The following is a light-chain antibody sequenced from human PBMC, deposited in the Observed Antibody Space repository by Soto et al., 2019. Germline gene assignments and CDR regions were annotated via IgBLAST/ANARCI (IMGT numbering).Light chain of an antibody. CDR2: DVR. J-gene: IGLJ1*01. CDR3: NSYTSGTTSYV. Sequence: QSALTQPASVSGSPGQSITISCTGTSSDVGGYDYVSWYQHHPGKAPTLIIFDVRNRPSGVSNRFSGSKSGNTASLTISGLQAEDEGDYYCNSYTSGTTSYVFGSGTKLTVL. CDR1: SSDVGGYDY. V-gene: IGLV2-14*03.